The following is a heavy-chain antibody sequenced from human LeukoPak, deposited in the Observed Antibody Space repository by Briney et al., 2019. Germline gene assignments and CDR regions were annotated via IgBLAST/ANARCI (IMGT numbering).Heavy chain of an antibody. J-gene: IGHJ6*04. CDR2: ISTSSSYI. CDR3: AELGITMIGGV. Sequence: GGSLRLSCAASGFTLSRYSMNWVRQAPGKGLEWVSSISTSSSYIYYADSVKGRFTISRDNAKNSLYLQMNSLRAEDTAVYYCAELGITMIGGVWGKGTTVTISS. CDR1: GFTLSRYS. V-gene: IGHV3-21*01. D-gene: IGHD3-10*02.